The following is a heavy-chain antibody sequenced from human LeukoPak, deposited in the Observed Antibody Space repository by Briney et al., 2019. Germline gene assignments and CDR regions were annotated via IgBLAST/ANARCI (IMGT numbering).Heavy chain of an antibody. V-gene: IGHV3-30-3*01. CDR2: ISYDGSNK. CDR1: GFTFSSYA. D-gene: IGHD6-13*01. Sequence: PGGSLRLSCAASGFTFSSYAMHWVRQAPGKGLEWVAVISYDGSNKYYADSVKGRFTISRDNSKNTLYLQMNSLRAEDTAVYYCAREQQLFPPYFDYWGQGTLVTVSS. CDR3: AREQQLFPPYFDY. J-gene: IGHJ4*02.